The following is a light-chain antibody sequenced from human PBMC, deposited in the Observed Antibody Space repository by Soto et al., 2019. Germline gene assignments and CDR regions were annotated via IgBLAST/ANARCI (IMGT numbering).Light chain of an antibody. CDR2: RSN. CDR3: AAWDDRLSAYV. V-gene: IGLV1-47*01. CDR1: SSNIGSNY. Sequence: QSVLTQPPSASGTPGQRVTISCSGSSSNIGSNYVYWYQQFPGTAPKLLIYRSNQRPSGVPDRFSGSKSGTSASLAISGPRSEDEADYYCAAWDDRLSAYVFGTGTKLTVL. J-gene: IGLJ1*01.